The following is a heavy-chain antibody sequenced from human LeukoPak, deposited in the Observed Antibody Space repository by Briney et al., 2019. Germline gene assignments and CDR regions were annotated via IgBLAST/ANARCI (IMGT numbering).Heavy chain of an antibody. CDR1: GFTFSNYA. J-gene: IGHJ6*02. CDR2: ISGSGGST. CDR3: AKAPPGAVAGAGYGMDV. D-gene: IGHD6-19*01. V-gene: IGHV3-23*01. Sequence: PGGSLRLSCAASGFTFSNYAMSWVRQAPGKGLEWVSTISGSGGSTYYADSVKGRFTISRDTSKNTLYLQMNSLRAEDTAVYYCAKAPPGAVAGAGYGMDVWGQGTTVTVSS.